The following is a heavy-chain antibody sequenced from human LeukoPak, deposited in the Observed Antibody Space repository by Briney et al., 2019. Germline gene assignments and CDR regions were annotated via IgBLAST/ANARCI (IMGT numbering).Heavy chain of an antibody. CDR2: ISYDGINK. Sequence: GGSLRLSCAASGFIFSSYAMHWVRQAPGKGLEWVAVISYDGINKYYADSVKGRFTISRDNSKNTLFLQMNSLRAEDTAVYYCARVRAQVVISGAFDIWGQGTMVTVSS. J-gene: IGHJ3*02. CDR3: ARVRAQVVISGAFDI. V-gene: IGHV3-30*04. D-gene: IGHD3-22*01. CDR1: GFIFSSYA.